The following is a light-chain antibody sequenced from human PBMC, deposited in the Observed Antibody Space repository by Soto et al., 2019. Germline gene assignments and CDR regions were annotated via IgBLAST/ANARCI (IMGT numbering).Light chain of an antibody. Sequence: QSALTQPPSVSGSPGQSVTTSCTGTSSDVGYYNSVSWYQQPPGTVPKLMIFEVSNRPSGVPDRFSGSKSGNTASLTISGLQAEDEADYYCSSYTTSNTYVFGTGTKLTVL. J-gene: IGLJ1*01. CDR3: SSYTTSNTYV. V-gene: IGLV2-18*02. CDR2: EVS. CDR1: SSDVGYYNS.